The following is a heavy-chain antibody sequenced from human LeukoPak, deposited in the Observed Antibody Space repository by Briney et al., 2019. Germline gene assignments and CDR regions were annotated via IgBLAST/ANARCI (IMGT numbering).Heavy chain of an antibody. Sequence: PGGSLRLSCAASGFTFSSYGMSWVRQAPGKGLEWVSAISGSGGSTYYADSVKGRFTISRDNSKNTLYLQMNSLRAEDTAVYYCAKITMVRGVPWFDPWGQGTLVTVSS. CDR2: ISGSGGST. CDR3: AKITMVRGVPWFDP. CDR1: GFTFSSYG. J-gene: IGHJ5*02. D-gene: IGHD3-10*01. V-gene: IGHV3-23*01.